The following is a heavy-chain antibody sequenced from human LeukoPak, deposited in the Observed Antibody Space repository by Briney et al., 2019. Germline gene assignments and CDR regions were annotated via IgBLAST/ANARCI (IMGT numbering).Heavy chain of an antibody. J-gene: IGHJ4*02. D-gene: IGHD5-24*01. CDR2: VKGDGSFT. CDR3: VRDGDDFNFYY. CDR1: GFTFRSHW. Sequence: GGSLRLSCAASGFTFRSHWMHWVRQAPGKGLVWVSRVKGDGSFTNYADSVYGRFTISRDNAKNTLYLHMHSLRVEDTAVYYCVRDGDDFNFYYWGQGSLVTVSS. V-gene: IGHV3-74*01.